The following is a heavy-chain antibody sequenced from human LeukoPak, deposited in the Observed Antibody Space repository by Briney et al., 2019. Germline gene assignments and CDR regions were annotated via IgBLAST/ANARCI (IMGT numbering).Heavy chain of an antibody. Sequence: GGSLRLSCAASGFTFSSYAISWVRQAPGKGLEWVSSISSNSRDIYYADSVKGRFTISRDNAKNSLHLQMNSLRAEDTAVYYCARDDRDISSYRFDYWGHGILVTVSS. CDR1: GFTFSSYA. D-gene: IGHD6-6*01. CDR3: ARDDRDISSYRFDY. CDR2: ISSNSRDI. J-gene: IGHJ4*01. V-gene: IGHV3-21*01.